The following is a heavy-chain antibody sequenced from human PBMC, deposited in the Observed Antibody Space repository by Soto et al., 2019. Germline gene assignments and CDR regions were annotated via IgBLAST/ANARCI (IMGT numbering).Heavy chain of an antibody. Sequence: SEALSLTCTVSGGSISSSSYYWGWFRQPPGKGLEWIGSIYYSGSTYYNPSLKSRVTISVDTSKNQFSLKLSSVTAADTSVYYRARHTPAISISDHWGQGTLVTVS. J-gene: IGHJ4*02. D-gene: IGHD2-15*01. CDR3: ARHTPAISISDH. CDR1: GGSISSSSYY. CDR2: IYYSGST. V-gene: IGHV4-39*01.